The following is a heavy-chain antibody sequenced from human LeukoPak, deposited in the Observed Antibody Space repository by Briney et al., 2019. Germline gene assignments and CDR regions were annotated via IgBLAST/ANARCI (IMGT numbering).Heavy chain of an antibody. V-gene: IGHV3-30*02. CDR1: GFTFSDYG. Sequence: GGSLGLSCAASGFTFSDYGMHWVRQAPGKGLEWVAFIRFDGSYKYYADSVKGRFTISRDNSKNTLYLQMNGLRAEDTAVYYCAKGDNSNHPDYWGQGTLVTVSS. J-gene: IGHJ4*02. CDR2: IRFDGSYK. D-gene: IGHD4-23*01. CDR3: AKGDNSNHPDY.